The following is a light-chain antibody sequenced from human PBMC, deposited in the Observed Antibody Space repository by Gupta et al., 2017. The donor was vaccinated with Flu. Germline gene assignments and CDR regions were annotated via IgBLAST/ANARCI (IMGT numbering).Light chain of an antibody. CDR3: PSYDSTNVV. V-gene: IGLV6-57*01. Sequence: NFMLTQPHSVSESPGTTVAISCNRSSGRIDRTYVQWFQQRPGSSPTIVIYEDKQRPSGIPARFSGSIDSSSISASLTISGLKPEDKGDYYCPSYDSTNVVFGGGTMLTVL. CDR1: SGRIDRTY. CDR2: EDK. J-gene: IGLJ2*01.